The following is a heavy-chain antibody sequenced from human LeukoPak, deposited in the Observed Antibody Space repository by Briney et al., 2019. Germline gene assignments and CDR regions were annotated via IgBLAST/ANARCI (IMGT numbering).Heavy chain of an antibody. CDR2: ISNSSSYI. V-gene: IGHV3-21*04. D-gene: IGHD3-10*01. CDR3: AKDNYYYGSGSYHGY. CDR1: GFTFSSYS. J-gene: IGHJ4*02. Sequence: PGGSLRLSCAASGFTFSSYSMNWVRQAPGKGLEWVSSISNSSSYIYYADSVKGRFTISRDNAKNSLYLQMNSLRAEDTAVYYCAKDNYYYGSGSYHGYWGQGTLVTVSS.